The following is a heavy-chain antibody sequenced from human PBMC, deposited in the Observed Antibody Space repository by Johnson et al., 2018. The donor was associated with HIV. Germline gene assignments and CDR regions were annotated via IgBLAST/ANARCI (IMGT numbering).Heavy chain of an antibody. CDR1: GFTFSNYG. V-gene: IGHV3-64*01. J-gene: IGHJ3*02. CDR2: ISSNGGST. CDR3: ASFRGVIRTDAFDI. D-gene: IGHD3-10*01. Sequence: VQLVESGGGVVQPGGSLRLSCAASGFTFSNYGMHWVRQAPGKGLEYVSAISSNGGSTYYANSVKGSFTISRDNAKNSLYLQMNSLRAEDTAVYYCASFRGVIRTDAFDIWGQGTMVTVSS.